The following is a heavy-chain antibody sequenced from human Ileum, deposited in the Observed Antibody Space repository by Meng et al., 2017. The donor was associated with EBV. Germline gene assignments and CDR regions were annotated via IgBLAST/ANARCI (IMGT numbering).Heavy chain of an antibody. V-gene: IGHV4-4*02. J-gene: IGHJ4*02. Sequence: QAQLQGSGPGLVKPSGTLPPPRAVSGGSISSSNWWSWVRQPPGKGLGWIGEIYHSGSTNYNPSLKSRVTISVDKSKNQFSLNLSSVTAADTDVYYCARVGQWLPIDYWGQGTLVTVSS. CDR2: IYHSGST. D-gene: IGHD6-19*01. CDR3: ARVGQWLPIDY. CDR1: GGSISSSNW.